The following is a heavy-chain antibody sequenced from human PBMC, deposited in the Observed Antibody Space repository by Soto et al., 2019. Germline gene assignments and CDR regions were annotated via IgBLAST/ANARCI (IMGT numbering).Heavy chain of an antibody. CDR3: ARDLREDIVLMVYDYGMDV. D-gene: IGHD2-8*01. Sequence: QVQLVQSGAEVKKPGSSVKVSCKASGGTFSSYAISWVRQSPGHGLEWMGGIIPIFGTANYAQKFQGRVTVTADEYTSTAYMELSSLRSEDTAVYYCARDLREDIVLMVYDYGMDVWGQGTTVTVSS. CDR2: IIPIFGTA. V-gene: IGHV1-69*01. J-gene: IGHJ6*02. CDR1: GGTFSSYA.